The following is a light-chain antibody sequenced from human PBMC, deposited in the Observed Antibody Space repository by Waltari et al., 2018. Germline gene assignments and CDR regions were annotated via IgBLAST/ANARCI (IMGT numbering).Light chain of an antibody. J-gene: IGKJ4*01. CDR2: DAS. V-gene: IGKV1-12*01. CDR3: QQANSFPLT. Sequence: IQMTQSPSFVSASVGDRFPITCGARQGIGNRLAGYQQTPGRAPKLLIYDASSLQNGVPSRFSGSESGTEFTLTISSLQPEDFATYYWQQANSFPLTFGGGTKVEIK. CDR1: QGIGNR.